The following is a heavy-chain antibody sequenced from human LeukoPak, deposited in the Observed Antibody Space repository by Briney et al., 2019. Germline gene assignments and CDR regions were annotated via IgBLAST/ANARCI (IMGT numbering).Heavy chain of an antibody. Sequence: GGSLRLSCAASGFTFSSYGMHWVRQAPGKGLEWVAVISYDGSNKYYADSVKGRFTISRDNSKNTLYLQMNSLRAEDTAVYYCARDAGRYYDSSGYRGSFDPWGQGTLVTVSS. CDR1: GFTFSSYG. CDR2: ISYDGSNK. D-gene: IGHD3-22*01. CDR3: ARDAGRYYDSSGYRGSFDP. V-gene: IGHV3-30*03. J-gene: IGHJ5*02.